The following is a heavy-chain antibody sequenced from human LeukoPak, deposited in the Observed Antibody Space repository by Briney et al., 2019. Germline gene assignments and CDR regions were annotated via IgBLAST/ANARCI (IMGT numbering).Heavy chain of an antibody. CDR2: INPSGGST. J-gene: IGHJ4*02. CDR3: AREERDCGGDCYPTDY. V-gene: IGHV1-46*01. D-gene: IGHD2-21*02. CDR1: GYTFTSYY. Sequence: GASVKVSCKASGYTFTSYYMHWVRQAPGQGLEWMGIINPSGGSTSYAQKFQGRVTMTRDTSTSTVYMELSSLRSEDTAVYYCAREERDCGGDCYPTDYWGQGTLVTASS.